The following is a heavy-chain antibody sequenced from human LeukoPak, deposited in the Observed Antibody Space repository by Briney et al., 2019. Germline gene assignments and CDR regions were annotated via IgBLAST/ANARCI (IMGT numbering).Heavy chain of an antibody. CDR2: ISTSSRYI. CDR3: ARADCSSSTCYLRRSWFDP. D-gene: IGHD2-2*01. Sequence: PGGSLSLSCAASGFTLSNYYMNWVRQAPGRGLEWVSSISTSSRYIYYKDSVRGRFTISRDDAKNSLYLERNSLRAEDTAVYYCARADCSSSTCYLRRSWFDPWGQGTLVTVSS. V-gene: IGHV3-21*01. CDR1: GFTLSNYY. J-gene: IGHJ5*02.